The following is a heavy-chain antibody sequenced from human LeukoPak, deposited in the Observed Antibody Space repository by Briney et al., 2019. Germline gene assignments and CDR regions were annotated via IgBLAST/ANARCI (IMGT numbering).Heavy chain of an antibody. CDR3: ARETPHYDILTGYYSSAFDI. J-gene: IGHJ3*02. V-gene: IGHV4-4*02. D-gene: IGHD3-9*01. CDR1: GGSISSSNW. CDR2: IYHSGST. Sequence: SGTLSLTCAVSGGSISSSNWWSWVRQPPGKGLEWIGEIYHSGSTNYNPSLKSRVTISVDRSKNQFSLKLSSVTAADTAVYYCARETPHYDILTGYYSSAFDIWGQGTMVTVSS.